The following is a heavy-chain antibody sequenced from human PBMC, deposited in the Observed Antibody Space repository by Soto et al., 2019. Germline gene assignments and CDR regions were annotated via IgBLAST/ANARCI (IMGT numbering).Heavy chain of an antibody. CDR2: IYYSGST. CDR3: ARRPPSTVRPYYYYGMDV. CDR1: GGSISSYY. D-gene: IGHD4-17*01. V-gene: IGHV4-59*08. J-gene: IGHJ6*02. Sequence: QVQLQESGPGLVKPSETLSLTCTVSGGSISSYYWSWIRQPPGKGLEWIGYIYYSGSTNYNPSLKSRGSISVDTSKNQFSLKLSSVTAADTAVYYCARRPPSTVRPYYYYGMDVWGQGTTVTVSS.